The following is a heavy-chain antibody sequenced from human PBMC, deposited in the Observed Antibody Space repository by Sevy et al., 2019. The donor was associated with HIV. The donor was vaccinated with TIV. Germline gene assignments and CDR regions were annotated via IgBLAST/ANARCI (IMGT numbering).Heavy chain of an antibody. Sequence: ASVKVSCKASGYTFSAYTMHWLRQAPGQRLEWVGWINAGNGNTKYSQNFQGRVTITRDTSASTAYMDLSSLRFEDTAVYYCARVLFDSSGEIWGQGTLVTVSS. D-gene: IGHD6-19*01. CDR1: GYTFSAYT. CDR3: ARVLFDSSGEI. J-gene: IGHJ4*02. CDR2: INAGNGNT. V-gene: IGHV1-3*01.